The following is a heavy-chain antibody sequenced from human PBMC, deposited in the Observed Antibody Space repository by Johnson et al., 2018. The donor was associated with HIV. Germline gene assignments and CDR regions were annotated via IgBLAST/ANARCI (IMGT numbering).Heavy chain of an antibody. D-gene: IGHD3-16*01. CDR3: ARDEVGGAFAI. CDR1: GFTFDDYG. J-gene: IGHJ3*02. V-gene: IGHV3-20*04. CDR2: INWSGGGT. Sequence: MLLVESGGGVVRPGGSLRLPCAASGFTFDDYGMSWVRQVPGKGLEWVSGINWSGGGTSYADSVKGRFTVSSDNAKNSLFLQMNSLRAEDTALYYCARDEVGGAFAIWGQGTMVTDSS.